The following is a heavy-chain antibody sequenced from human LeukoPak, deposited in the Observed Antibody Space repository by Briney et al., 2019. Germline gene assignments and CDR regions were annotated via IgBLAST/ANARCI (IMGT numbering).Heavy chain of an antibody. CDR2: ISGSGGST. D-gene: IGHD2-2*01. Sequence: PGGSLRLSCAASGFTFSSYAMSWVRQAPGKGLEWVSAISGSGGSTYYADSVKGRFTISRDNSKNTLYLQMNSLRAEDTAVYYCAKKGYCSSTSCYRLGSGMDVWGQGTTVTVSS. CDR3: AKKGYCSSTSCYRLGSGMDV. J-gene: IGHJ6*02. V-gene: IGHV3-23*01. CDR1: GFTFSSYA.